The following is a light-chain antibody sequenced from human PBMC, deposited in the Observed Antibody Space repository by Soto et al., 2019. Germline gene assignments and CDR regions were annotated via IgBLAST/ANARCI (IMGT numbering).Light chain of an antibody. Sequence: DIQMTQSPSSLSASVGDRVTITCRARQSIYNYVNWYQQRPGKAPKLLMYAPSTSQNGVPSRFSGSGSGTDSTLTISSLQPEDFAIYYCQQSYSTPFTFGPGTEVDIK. CDR3: QQSYSTPFT. V-gene: IGKV1-39*01. J-gene: IGKJ3*01. CDR1: QSIYNY. CDR2: APS.